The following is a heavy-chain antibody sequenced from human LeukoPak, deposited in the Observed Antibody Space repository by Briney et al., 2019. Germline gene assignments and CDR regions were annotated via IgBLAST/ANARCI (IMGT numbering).Heavy chain of an antibody. Sequence: GGSLRLSRAASGITFDDYAMYWVRQGPGKGLEWVAGISWNSVSIGYADSVKGRFTISRDNAKNSLYLQMNSLRNEDAALYYCAKELGGGSDGLDIWGQGTMVTVSS. J-gene: IGHJ3*02. D-gene: IGHD2-15*01. CDR3: AKELGGGSDGLDI. CDR2: ISWNSVSI. V-gene: IGHV3-9*01. CDR1: GITFDDYA.